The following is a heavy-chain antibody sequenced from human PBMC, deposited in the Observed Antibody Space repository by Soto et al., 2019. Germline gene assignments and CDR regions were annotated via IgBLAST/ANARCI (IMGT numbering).Heavy chain of an antibody. D-gene: IGHD3-10*01. V-gene: IGHV4-39*01. Sequence: ETLSLTCTVSGGSISSSSYYWGWIRQPPGKGLEWIGSIYYSGSTYYNPSLKSRVTISVDTSKNQFSLKLSSVTAADTAVYYCARLAGTAHNWFDPWGQGTLVTVSS. CDR3: ARLAGTAHNWFDP. CDR1: GGSISSSSYY. J-gene: IGHJ5*02. CDR2: IYYSGST.